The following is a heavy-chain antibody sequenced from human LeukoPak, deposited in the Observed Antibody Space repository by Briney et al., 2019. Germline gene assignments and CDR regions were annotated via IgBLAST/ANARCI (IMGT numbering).Heavy chain of an antibody. CDR3: ARVPAMAGSRMDV. Sequence: PSETLSLTCTVSGGSISSGGYYWSWIRQPPGKGLEWIGYIYHSGSTYYNPSLKSRVTISVDRSKNQFSLKLSSVTAADTAVYYCARVPAMAGSRMDVWGKGTTVTVSS. CDR2: IYHSGST. J-gene: IGHJ6*04. D-gene: IGHD6-19*01. V-gene: IGHV4-30-2*01. CDR1: GGSISSGGYY.